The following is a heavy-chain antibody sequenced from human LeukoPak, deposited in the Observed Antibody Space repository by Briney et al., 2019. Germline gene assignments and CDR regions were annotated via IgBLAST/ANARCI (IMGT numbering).Heavy chain of an antibody. CDR3: ARDRYCSSTSCYRWFDP. Sequence: ASVKVSCKASGYTFTGYYMHWVRQAPGQGLEWMAWINPNSGGTNYAQKFQGRVTMTRDTSISTAYMELSRLRSDDTAVYYCARDRYCSSTSCYRWFDPWGQGTLVTVSS. J-gene: IGHJ5*02. CDR2: INPNSGGT. CDR1: GYTFTGYY. D-gene: IGHD2-2*01. V-gene: IGHV1-2*02.